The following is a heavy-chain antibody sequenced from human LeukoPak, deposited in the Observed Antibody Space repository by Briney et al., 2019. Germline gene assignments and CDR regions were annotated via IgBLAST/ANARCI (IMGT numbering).Heavy chain of an antibody. CDR3: ARFTKDSSSSSGYYFDY. D-gene: IGHD6-13*01. Sequence: PSETLSLTCTVSGGSISSGGYYWSWIRQHPGKGLEWIGYIYYSGSTYYNPSLKSRVTISVDTSKNQFSLKLSSVTAADTAVYYCARFTKDSSSSSGYYFDYWGQGTLVTVSS. V-gene: IGHV4-31*03. CDR1: GGSISSGGYY. J-gene: IGHJ4*02. CDR2: IYYSGST.